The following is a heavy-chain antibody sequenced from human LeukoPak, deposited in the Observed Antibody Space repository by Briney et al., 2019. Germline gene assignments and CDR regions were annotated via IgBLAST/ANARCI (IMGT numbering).Heavy chain of an antibody. CDR2: ISYSGST. CDR1: GGSISRYY. CDR3: ARHLYESRGQTSFDY. D-gene: IGHD3-22*01. J-gene: IGHJ4*02. V-gene: IGHV4-59*08. Sequence: SETLSLTCTVSGGSISRYYWSWIRQPPGKGLEWIGYISYSGSTNYNPSLKSRVTISVDTSQNQFSLKLSSVTAADTAMYYCARHLYESRGQTSFDYWGQGTLVTVSS.